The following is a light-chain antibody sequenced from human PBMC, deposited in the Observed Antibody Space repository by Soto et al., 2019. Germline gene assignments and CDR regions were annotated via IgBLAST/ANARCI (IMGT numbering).Light chain of an antibody. CDR1: QSISNS. CDR2: AAS. Sequence: DIQMTQSPSSLSASVGDRVTITCQSSQSISNSLNWYQQKPGMAPKLLIYAASTLGYGVPSRFSGSGSSTHLTLTISSLQPDDFATYYCQQSFNSPMFTFGQGTKVAIK. CDR3: QQSFNSPMFT. V-gene: IGKV1-39*01. J-gene: IGKJ2*01.